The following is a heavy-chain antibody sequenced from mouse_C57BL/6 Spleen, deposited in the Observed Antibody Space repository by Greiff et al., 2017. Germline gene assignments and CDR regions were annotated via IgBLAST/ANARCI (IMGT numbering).Heavy chain of an antibody. CDR3: ARETMEY. CDR1: GYAFSSSW. Sequence: VKLQESGPELVKPGASVKISCKASGYAFSSSWMNWVKQRPGKGLEWIGRIYPGDGDTNYNGKFKGKATLTADKSSSTAYMQLSSLTSEDSAVYFCARETMEYWGQGTTLTVSS. D-gene: IGHD1-1*02. J-gene: IGHJ2*01. CDR2: IYPGDGDT. V-gene: IGHV1-82*01.